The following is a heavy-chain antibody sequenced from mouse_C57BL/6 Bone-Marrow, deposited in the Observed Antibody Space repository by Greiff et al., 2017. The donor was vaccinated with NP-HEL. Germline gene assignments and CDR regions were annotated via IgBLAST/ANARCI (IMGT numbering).Heavy chain of an antibody. D-gene: IGHD1-1*01. V-gene: IGHV1-72*01. CDR1: GYTFTSYW. CDR2: IDPNSGGT. Sequence: QVQLQQPGAELVKPGASVKLSCKASGYTFTSYWMHWVKQRPGRGLEWIGRIDPNSGGTKYNEKFKSKATLTVDKPSSTAYMQLSSLTSEDSAVYYCARSHLLLPPYWYFDVWGTGTTVTVSS. CDR3: ARSHLLLPPYWYFDV. J-gene: IGHJ1*03.